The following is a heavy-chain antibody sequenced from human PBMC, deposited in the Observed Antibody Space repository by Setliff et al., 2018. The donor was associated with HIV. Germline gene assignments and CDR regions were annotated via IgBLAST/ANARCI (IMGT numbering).Heavy chain of an antibody. CDR1: GYSIRSGYY. CDR3: AQLGMVDDFDY. V-gene: IGHV4-38-2*01. D-gene: IGHD1-1*01. J-gene: IGHJ4*02. CDR2: LYPDGNT. Sequence: SETLSLTCAVSGYSIRSGYYWGWIRQPPGKGLEWIGSLYPDGNTYYNPSLKSRVTISTYTSKNEFSLKLRSVTAADTAVYYCAQLGMVDDFDYWGQGTLVTVSS.